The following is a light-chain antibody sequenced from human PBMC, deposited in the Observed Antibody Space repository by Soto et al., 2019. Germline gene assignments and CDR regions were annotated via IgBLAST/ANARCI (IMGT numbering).Light chain of an antibody. CDR1: SSDVGGHNY. Sequence: QSALTQPASVSGSPGQSITISCTGTSSDVGGHNYVSWYQQHPGKAPKLMIYDVSNRPSGVSNRFSGSKSGNTASLTISGLQAEYEADSYCSSYTSSSTLVFGPGTKVTVL. V-gene: IGLV2-14*01. CDR3: SSYTSSSTLV. CDR2: DVS. J-gene: IGLJ1*01.